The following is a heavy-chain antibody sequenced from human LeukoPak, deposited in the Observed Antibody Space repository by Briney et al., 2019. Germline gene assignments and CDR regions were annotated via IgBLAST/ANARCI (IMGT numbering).Heavy chain of an antibody. V-gene: IGHV1-8*01. J-gene: IGHJ6*03. Sequence: ASAKVSCKASGYTFTSYDINWVRQATGQGLEWMGWMNPNSGNTGYAQKFQGRVTMTRNTSISTAYMELSSLRSEDTAVYYCARVAITMVRGSKGYYYYYYMDVWGKGTTVTVSS. CDR3: ARVAITMVRGSKGYYYYYYMDV. D-gene: IGHD3-10*01. CDR1: GYTFTSYD. CDR2: MNPNSGNT.